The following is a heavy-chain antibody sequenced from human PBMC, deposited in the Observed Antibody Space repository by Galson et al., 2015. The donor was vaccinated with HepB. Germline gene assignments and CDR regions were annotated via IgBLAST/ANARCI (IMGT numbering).Heavy chain of an antibody. V-gene: IGHV4-31*03. Sequence: TLSLTCTVSGGSISSGGYYWSWIRQHPGKGLEWIGYIYYSGSTYYNPSLKSRVTISVDTSKNQFSLKLSSVTAADTAVYYCARSWAVGRGSSRNWFDPWGQGTLVTVSS. CDR2: IYYSGST. CDR1: GGSISSGGYY. J-gene: IGHJ5*02. D-gene: IGHD6-13*01. CDR3: ARSWAVGRGSSRNWFDP.